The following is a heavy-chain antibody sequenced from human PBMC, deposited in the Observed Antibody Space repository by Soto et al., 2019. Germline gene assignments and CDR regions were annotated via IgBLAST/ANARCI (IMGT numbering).Heavy chain of an antibody. CDR2: IIPIFGTA. V-gene: IGHV1-69*06. J-gene: IGHJ6*02. CDR1: GGTFSSYA. CDR3: ARELRYSSSWGLISYYYYGMDV. D-gene: IGHD6-13*01. Sequence: QVQLVQSGAEVKKPGSSVKVSCKASGGTFSSYAISWVRQAPGQGLEWMGGIIPIFGTANYAQKFQGRVTITADKSTSTAYMELSSLRSEDTAVYYCARELRYSSSWGLISYYYYGMDVWGQGTTVTVSS.